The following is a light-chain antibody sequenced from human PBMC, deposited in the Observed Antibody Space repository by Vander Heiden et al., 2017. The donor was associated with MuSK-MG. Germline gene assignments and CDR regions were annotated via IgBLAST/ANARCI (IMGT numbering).Light chain of an antibody. Sequence: DIQMTQAPSSLSASVGDRVTITCRASQSISSYLNCYQQKPVKAPKLLIYAASSLQSAVPSRSPGSGSRTDFTLTISSLQPEHFATYYCHQSDSTPLTFGGRTKVEIK. CDR1: QSISSY. CDR3: HQSDSTPLT. CDR2: AAS. J-gene: IGKJ4*01. V-gene: IGKV1-39*01.